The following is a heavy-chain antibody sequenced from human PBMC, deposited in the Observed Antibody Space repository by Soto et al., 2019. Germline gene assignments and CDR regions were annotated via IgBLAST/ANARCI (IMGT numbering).Heavy chain of an antibody. V-gene: IGHV1-2*02. CDR3: AKTYDGSGQPSHWFDP. CDR1: GYTFTGYY. CDR2: INPKSGGT. D-gene: IGHD3-22*01. J-gene: IGHJ5*02. Sequence: GASVKVYCRASGYTFTGYYIHWVRQAPGQGLEWMGWINPKSGGTNYAQRFQGRVTMTRDTSISTAYMDLSRLTSDDTATYYCAKTYDGSGQPSHWFDPWGQGTPVTV.